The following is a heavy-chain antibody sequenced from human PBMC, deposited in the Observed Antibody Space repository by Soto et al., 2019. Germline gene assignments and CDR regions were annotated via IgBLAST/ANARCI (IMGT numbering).Heavy chain of an antibody. CDR2: INPNSGGT. CDR1: GYTFTGYY. Sequence: ASVKVSCKASGYTFTGYYMHWVRQAPGQGLEWMGWINPNSGGTNYAQKFQGWVTMTRDTSISTAYMELSGLRSDDTGVYYCARAAYRSLWFLSHWAQGTLVTVSS. V-gene: IGHV1-2*04. CDR3: ARAAYRSLWFLSH. J-gene: IGHJ4*02. D-gene: IGHD3-9*01.